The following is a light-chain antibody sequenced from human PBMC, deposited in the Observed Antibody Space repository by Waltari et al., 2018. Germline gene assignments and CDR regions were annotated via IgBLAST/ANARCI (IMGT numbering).Light chain of an antibody. CDR2: KAS. Sequence: DIQMTQSPSSLSAPVGDRVTITCRASENVNNYLNWYQQKPGKAPKLLIYKASTLQSGVPSRFSGSGSGTDYTFTISSLQSEDVATYYCQHGYGTPRTFGQGTKVEIK. CDR3: QHGYGTPRT. J-gene: IGKJ1*01. V-gene: IGKV1-39*01. CDR1: ENVNNY.